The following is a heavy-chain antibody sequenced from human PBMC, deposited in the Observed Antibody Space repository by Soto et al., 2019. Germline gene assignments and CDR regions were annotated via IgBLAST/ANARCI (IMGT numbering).Heavy chain of an antibody. J-gene: IGHJ4*02. V-gene: IGHV1-8*01. Sequence: QVQLAQGGAEVKKPGASVKVSCKASGYTFTSYDINWVRQATGQGLEWMGWMNPNSGNTGYAQKLQCRVTMTRNTSISMAYMELSSPRSEDTAVYYCAITHLRFGEHHYWGQGTLVTVSS. CDR2: MNPNSGNT. CDR3: AITHLRFGEHHY. CDR1: GYTFTSYD. D-gene: IGHD3-10*01.